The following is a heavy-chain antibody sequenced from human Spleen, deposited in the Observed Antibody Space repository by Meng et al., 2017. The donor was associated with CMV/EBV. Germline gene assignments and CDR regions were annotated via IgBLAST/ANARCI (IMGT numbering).Heavy chain of an antibody. J-gene: IGHJ4*02. CDR1: GYTFTSYA. Sequence: ASVKVSCKASGYTFTSYAIIWVRQAPGQGLEWMGWINPNSGGTNYAQKFQGRVTMTRDTSISTAYMELSRLRSDDTAVYYCARVEAVAGMRFDYWGQGTLVTVSS. CDR3: ARVEAVAGMRFDY. D-gene: IGHD6-19*01. V-gene: IGHV1-2*02. CDR2: INPNSGGT.